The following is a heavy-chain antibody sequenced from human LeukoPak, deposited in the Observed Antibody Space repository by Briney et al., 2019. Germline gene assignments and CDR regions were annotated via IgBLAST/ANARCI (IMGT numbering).Heavy chain of an antibody. CDR1: GFTFSSYA. CDR3: VKDTHGSGSYYNPGGYFDY. D-gene: IGHD3-10*01. CDR2: ISGNGGST. J-gene: IGHJ4*02. V-gene: IGHV3-64D*06. Sequence: GGSLRLSCSASGFTFSSYAMHWVRQAPGKGLEYVSAISGNGGSTYYADSVKGRFTISRDNSKNTLYLQMSSLRAEDTAVYYCVKDTHGSGSYYNPGGYFDYWGQGTLVTVSS.